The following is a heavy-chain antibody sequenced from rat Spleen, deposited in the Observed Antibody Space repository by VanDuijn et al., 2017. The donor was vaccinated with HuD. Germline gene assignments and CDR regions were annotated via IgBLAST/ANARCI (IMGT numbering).Heavy chain of an antibody. D-gene: IGHD1-12*02. CDR2: INKDSSTI. CDR3: SRDNFDGTYYYGFAY. J-gene: IGHJ3*01. CDR1: GFNFNDYW. Sequence: EVQLVESGGGLVQPGRSMKLSCAASGFNFNDYWMGWVRQAPGKGLEWIGEINKDSSTIKYSPSLKDKFTISRDNAQNTLYLQRSYLGSEDTAIYYCSRDNFDGTYYYGFAYWGQGTLVTVSS. V-gene: IGHV4-2*01.